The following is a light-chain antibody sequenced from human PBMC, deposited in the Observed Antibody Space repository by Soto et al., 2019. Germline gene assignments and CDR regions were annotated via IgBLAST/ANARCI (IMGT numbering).Light chain of an antibody. CDR1: SSDVGGYNY. J-gene: IGLJ2*01. CDR2: DVT. V-gene: IGLV2-8*01. CDR3: SSYAGGNNVI. Sequence: QSALTQPPSASGSPGQSVTISCTGTSSDVGGYNYDSWYQQHPGKAPKLMIYDVTKRPSGVPDRFSGSKSGNTASLTVSGLQAEDEADYYCSSYAGGNNVIFGGGTKLTVL.